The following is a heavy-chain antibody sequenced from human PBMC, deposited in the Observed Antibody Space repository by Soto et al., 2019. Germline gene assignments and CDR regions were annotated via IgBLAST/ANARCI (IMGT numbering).Heavy chain of an antibody. CDR1: GGSISSYY. D-gene: IGHD2-2*02. J-gene: IGHJ6*02. Sequence: SETLSLTCTVSGGSISSYYWSWIRQPPGKGLEWIGYIYYSGGTNYNPSLKSRVTISVDTSKNQFSLKLSSVTAADTAAYYCARAFPPVPAAIGYGMHVWGQGTTVTVSS. CDR3: ARAFPPVPAAIGYGMHV. V-gene: IGHV4-59*01. CDR2: IYYSGGT.